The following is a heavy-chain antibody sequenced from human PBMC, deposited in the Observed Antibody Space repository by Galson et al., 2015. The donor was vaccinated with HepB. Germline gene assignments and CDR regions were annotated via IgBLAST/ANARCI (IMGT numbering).Heavy chain of an antibody. V-gene: IGHV4-39*07. CDR2: IYYSGST. CDR1: GGSISSSSYY. J-gene: IGHJ6*02. CDR3: ARRIAAAHYGMDV. Sequence: ETLSLTCTVSGGSISSSSYYWGWIRQPPGKGLEWIGSIYYSGSTYYNPSLKSRVTISVDTSKNQFSLKLSSVTAADTAVYYCARRIAAAHYGMDVWGQGTTVTVSS. D-gene: IGHD6-13*01.